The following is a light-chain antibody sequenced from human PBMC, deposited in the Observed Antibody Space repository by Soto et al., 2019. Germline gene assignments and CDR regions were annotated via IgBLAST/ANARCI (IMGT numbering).Light chain of an antibody. CDR3: QQSYSTPYT. CDR2: AAS. V-gene: IGKV1-39*01. J-gene: IGKJ2*01. Sequence: IQIPQSPSSLSALVVDRVTITCGASQSISSYLNWYQQKPGKAPKLLIYAASSLQSGVPSRFSGSGSGTDFTLTISSLQPEDFATYYCQQSYSTPYTFGQGTKVDIK. CDR1: QSISSY.